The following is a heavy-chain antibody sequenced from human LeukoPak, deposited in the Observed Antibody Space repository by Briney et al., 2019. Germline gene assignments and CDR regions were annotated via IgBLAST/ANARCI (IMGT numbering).Heavy chain of an antibody. D-gene: IGHD4-23*01. CDR3: AKDYGGNSLGWFDP. CDR2: ISGSGGST. J-gene: IGHJ5*02. Sequence: GGSPRLSCAASGFTFSSYAMSWVRQAPGKGLEWVSAISGSGGSTYYADSVKGRFTISRDNSKNTLYLQMNSLRAEDTAVYYCAKDYGGNSLGWFDPWGQGTLVTVSS. V-gene: IGHV3-23*01. CDR1: GFTFSSYA.